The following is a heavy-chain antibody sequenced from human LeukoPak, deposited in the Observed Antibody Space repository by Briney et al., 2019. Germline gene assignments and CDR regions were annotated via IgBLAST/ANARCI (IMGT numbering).Heavy chain of an antibody. CDR3: ARDGGDFWSGRRYYYMDV. CDR2: INHSGST. D-gene: IGHD3-3*01. J-gene: IGHJ6*03. Sequence: SETLSLTCAVYGVSFSGYYWSWIRQPPGKGMEWIGEINHSGSTNYNPSLKSRVTISVDRSKNQFSLKLSSVTAADTAVYYCARDGGDFWSGRRYYYMDVWGKGTTVTVSS. V-gene: IGHV4-34*01. CDR1: GVSFSGYY.